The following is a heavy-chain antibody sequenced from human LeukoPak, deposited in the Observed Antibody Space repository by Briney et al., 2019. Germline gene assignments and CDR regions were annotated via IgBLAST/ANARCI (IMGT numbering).Heavy chain of an antibody. CDR1: GDTFSSYA. CDR3: ARDVRDIVVVPAAHHNWFDP. Sequence: SVKVSCKASGDTFSSYAISWVRQAPGQGLEWMGGIIPIFGTANYAQKFQGRVTITADKSTSTAYMELSSLRSEDTAVYYCARDVRDIVVVPAAHHNWFDPWGQGTLVTVSS. D-gene: IGHD2-2*01. CDR2: IIPIFGTA. V-gene: IGHV1-69*06. J-gene: IGHJ5*02.